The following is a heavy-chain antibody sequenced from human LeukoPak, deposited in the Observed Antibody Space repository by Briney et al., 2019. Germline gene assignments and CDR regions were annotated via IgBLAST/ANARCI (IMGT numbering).Heavy chain of an antibody. J-gene: IGHJ6*02. V-gene: IGHV3-9*01. CDR1: GFTFDDYA. CDR3: ARETMDV. CDR2: ISWNSGSI. Sequence: GRSLRLSCAASGFTFDDYAMHWVRQAPGKGLEWVSGISWNSGSIGYADSVKGRFTISRDNAKNSLYLQMNSLRAEDTALYYCARETMDVWGQGTTVTVSS.